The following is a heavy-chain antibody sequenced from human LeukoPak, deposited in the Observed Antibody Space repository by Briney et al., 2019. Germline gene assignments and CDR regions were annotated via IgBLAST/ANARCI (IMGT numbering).Heavy chain of an antibody. J-gene: IGHJ4*02. CDR1: GFTFSSYA. V-gene: IGHV3-23*01. CDR2: INDNGAGT. Sequence: GGSLRLSCAASGFTFSSYAMSWVRQAPGKGLKWVSTINDNGAGTYYADSVKGRFTISRDNSKNTLYLQMNSLRAEDTAVYYCARVYCSSTSCYDKRNYYFDYWGQGTLVTVSS. D-gene: IGHD2-2*01. CDR3: ARVYCSSTSCYDKRNYYFDY.